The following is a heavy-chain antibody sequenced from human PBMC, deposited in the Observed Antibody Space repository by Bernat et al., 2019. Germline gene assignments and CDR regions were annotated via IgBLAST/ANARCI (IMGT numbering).Heavy chain of an antibody. CDR1: GFTVSSNY. J-gene: IGHJ4*02. D-gene: IGHD6-13*01. CDR2: IYSGGST. V-gene: IGHV3-53*05. CDR3: ARDSGYSSSWSYFDY. Sequence: EVQLVETGGGLIQPGGSLRLSCAASGFTVSSNYMSWVRQAPGKGLEWVSVIYSGGSTYYADSVKGRFTISRDNSKNTLYLQMNSLRAEDTAVDYCARDSGYSSSWSYFDYWGQGTLVTVSS.